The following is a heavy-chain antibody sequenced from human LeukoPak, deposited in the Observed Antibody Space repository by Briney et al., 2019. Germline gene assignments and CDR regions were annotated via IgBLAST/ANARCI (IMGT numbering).Heavy chain of an antibody. CDR1: GGTFSSYA. D-gene: IGHD3-3*01. CDR3: AREARTITIFGVTNEYYMDV. Sequence: GASVKLSCKASGGTFSSYAISWVRQAPGQGLEWMGGIIPIFGTANYAQKFQGRVTITTDESTSTAYMELSSLRSEDTAVYYCAREARTITIFGVTNEYYMDVWGKGTTVTVSS. V-gene: IGHV1-69*05. CDR2: IIPIFGTA. J-gene: IGHJ6*03.